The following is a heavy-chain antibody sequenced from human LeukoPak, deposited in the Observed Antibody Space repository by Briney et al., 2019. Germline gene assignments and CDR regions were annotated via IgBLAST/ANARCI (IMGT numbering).Heavy chain of an antibody. CDR3: ARGARGLVVPAAGNWFDP. D-gene: IGHD2-2*01. Sequence: SETLSLTCTVSGGSISSHYWSWIRQPPGKGLEWIAYLFDSVNTKDNPSLQSRLTLLADTSKNQFSLKLSSVTAADTAVYYCARGARGLVVPAAGNWFDPWGQGTLVTVSS. V-gene: IGHV4-59*11. CDR1: GGSISSHY. J-gene: IGHJ5*02. CDR2: LFDSVNT.